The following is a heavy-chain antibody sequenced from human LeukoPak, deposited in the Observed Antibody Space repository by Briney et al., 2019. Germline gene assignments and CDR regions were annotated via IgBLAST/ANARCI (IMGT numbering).Heavy chain of an antibody. CDR3: ARAPLSGTYYTDAFDI. CDR1: GGSISTNNW. J-gene: IGHJ3*02. D-gene: IGHD1-26*01. CDR2: IHHSGST. V-gene: IGHV4-4*02. Sequence: SGTLSLTCAVSGGSISTNNWWTWVRQPPGKGLEWIGEIHHSGSTDYNPSPKSRVTISPDKSKNQFSLTLTSVTAADTAVYFCARAPLSGTYYTDAFDIWGQGTMVTVS.